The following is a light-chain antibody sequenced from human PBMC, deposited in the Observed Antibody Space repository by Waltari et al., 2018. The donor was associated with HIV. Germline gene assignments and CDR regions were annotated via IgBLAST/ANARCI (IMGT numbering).Light chain of an antibody. V-gene: IGLV1-40*01. CDR3: QSYDSSFSGAV. CDR1: RTTLGAAFP. Sequence: QSVLTQPPSVSAAPGQRVRVPCTGRRTTLGAAFPVPWYQQIPGTAPTLLIYANNHRPSGVPDRCAGSKSGATASLAITGLQPEDEADYYCQSYDSSFSGAVFGGGTKLTVL. CDR2: ANN. J-gene: IGLJ2*01.